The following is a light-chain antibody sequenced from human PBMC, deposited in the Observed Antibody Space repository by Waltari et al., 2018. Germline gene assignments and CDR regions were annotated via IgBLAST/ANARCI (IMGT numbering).Light chain of an antibody. CDR2: EDN. J-gene: IGLJ2*01. V-gene: IGLV6-57*04. CDR3: QSSDNTPQVI. Sequence: NFLLTQPHSVSESPGKTITISCTRSSGSIGSNYVQWYQQRPGSAPITLIYEDNQRPSGVPDRFSGSTDSSSNSASLTIAGLKTEDEADYYCQSSDNTPQVIFGGGTKLAVL. CDR1: SGSIGSNY.